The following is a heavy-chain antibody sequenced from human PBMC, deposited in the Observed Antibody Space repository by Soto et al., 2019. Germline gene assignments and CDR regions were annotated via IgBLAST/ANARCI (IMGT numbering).Heavy chain of an antibody. J-gene: IGHJ4*02. V-gene: IGHV3-48*01. CDR3: ARDPDSCDDGDFDS. CDR2: ISGSSTTI. CDR1: GFSFNRFN. Sequence: EVQLVESGGGLVQSGGSLRLSCAASGFSFNRFNMNWVRQAPGKGLEWVSYISGSSTTIYYADSVKGRFTISRDKVKYSLYLQMSSLRVEDTAVYYCARDPDSCDDGDFDSWCQGTMVTVYS. D-gene: IGHD5-12*01.